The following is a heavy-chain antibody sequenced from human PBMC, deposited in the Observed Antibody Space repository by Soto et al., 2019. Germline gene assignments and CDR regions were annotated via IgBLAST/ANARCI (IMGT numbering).Heavy chain of an antibody. CDR2: ISGGGGSS. CDR3: ADNCGVDCHSVFFY. J-gene: IGHJ4*02. V-gene: IGHV3-23*01. D-gene: IGHD2-21*02. CDR1: GFSFSNYA. Sequence: EVQLLESGGGLVQPGGSLRLSCAASGFSFSNYAMSWVRQAPGKGLEWVSGISGGGGSSYYADSVKGRFTISRDNSKNALYLQMNSLRAEDRAVYYCADNCGVDCHSVFFYWGQGALVIVSS.